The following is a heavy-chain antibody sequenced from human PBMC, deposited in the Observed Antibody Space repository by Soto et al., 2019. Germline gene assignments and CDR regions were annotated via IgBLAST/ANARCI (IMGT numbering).Heavy chain of an antibody. V-gene: IGHV1-46*01. Sequence: ASVKVSCKASGYTFTSYYMHWVRQAPGQGLEWMGIINPSGGSTSYAQKFQGRVTMTRDTSTSTVYMELSSLRSEDTAVYYCARDPLVVPAALSADGYYYYGMEVWGQGTTVTVSS. CDR2: INPSGGST. D-gene: IGHD2-2*01. CDR1: GYTFTSYY. CDR3: ARDPLVVPAALSADGYYYYGMEV. J-gene: IGHJ6*02.